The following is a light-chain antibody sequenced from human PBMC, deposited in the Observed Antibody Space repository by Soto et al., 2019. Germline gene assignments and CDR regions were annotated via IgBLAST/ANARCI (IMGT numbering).Light chain of an antibody. V-gene: IGKV3-20*01. Sequence: EIVLTQSPGTLSLSSGERATLSCRASQSVRSNYLAWYQQKLGQAPRLLIYGASSRATGIPDRFGGSGSGTDFTRTISRLEPEDFEVYYCQQYASSPLTFGGGTKVEIK. CDR1: QSVRSNY. CDR3: QQYASSPLT. CDR2: GAS. J-gene: IGKJ4*01.